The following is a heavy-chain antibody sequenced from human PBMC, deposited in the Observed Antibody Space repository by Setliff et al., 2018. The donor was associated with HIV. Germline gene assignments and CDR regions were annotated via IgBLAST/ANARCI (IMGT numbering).Heavy chain of an antibody. V-gene: IGHV4-4*09. D-gene: IGHD3-22*01. Sequence: SETLSLTCAVSGDSIGTYSWHWLRQPPGKGLEWIGYIYGSGSTGYNPSLTSRVTMSTDTPNNRFALKLTSVTAADTAVYYCARLRITMIMMLNYFDYWGQGTLVTVSS. CDR3: ARLRITMIMMLNYFDY. J-gene: IGHJ4*02. CDR1: GDSIGTYS. CDR2: IYGSGST.